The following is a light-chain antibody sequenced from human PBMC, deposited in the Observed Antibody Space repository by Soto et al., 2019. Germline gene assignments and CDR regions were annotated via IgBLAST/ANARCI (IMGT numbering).Light chain of an antibody. J-gene: IGKJ1*01. CDR1: QSVSSY. CDR3: LQRSGWPWT. CDR2: DAS. Sequence: EIVLTQSPATLSLSPGERATLSCRASQSVSSYLAWYEQKPGQAPRLLIYDASNRATDIPARLSGSGSGTEFPLTISSLEPEDFAVYYCLQRSGWPWTFGQGTKVEI. V-gene: IGKV3-11*01.